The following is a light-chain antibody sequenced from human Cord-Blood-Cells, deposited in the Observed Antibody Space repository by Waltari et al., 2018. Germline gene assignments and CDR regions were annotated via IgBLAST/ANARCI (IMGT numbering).Light chain of an antibody. Sequence: QSALTQPASVSGSPGQSITISSTGNSSEVGSYNLVSWYQQPPGKAPKLLIFEGSKRPSGVSNRFSGSKSGNTASLTISGLQAEDEADYYCCSYAGSSTVVFGGGTKLTVL. CDR2: EGS. CDR1: SSEVGSYNL. V-gene: IGLV2-23*01. CDR3: CSYAGSSTVV. J-gene: IGLJ2*01.